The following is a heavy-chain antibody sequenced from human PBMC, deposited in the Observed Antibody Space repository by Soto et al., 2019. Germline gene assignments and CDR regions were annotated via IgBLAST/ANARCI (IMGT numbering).Heavy chain of an antibody. Sequence: QITLKESGPTLVKPTQTLTLTCTFSGFSVSTSGVAVGWIRQPPGKALEWLALIYWDDDKRYSPSLKSRLTITRDTSKNQVVLTMTNMDPVDTATYYCAHLMGAMLWRDWGQGTLVTVSS. J-gene: IGHJ4*02. CDR3: AHLMGAMLWRD. CDR1: GFSVSTSGVA. CDR2: IYWDDDK. V-gene: IGHV2-5*02. D-gene: IGHD1-26*01.